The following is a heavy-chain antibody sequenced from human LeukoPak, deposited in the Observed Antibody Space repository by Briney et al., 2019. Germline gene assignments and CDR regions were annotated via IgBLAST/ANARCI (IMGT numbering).Heavy chain of an antibody. V-gene: IGHV4-59*01. CDR2: IYYSGTT. Sequence: SETLSLTCTVSSGSISSYYWSWIRQPPGKGLEWIGYIYYSGTTNYNASLKSRVTISVDTSKNQFSLKLSSVTAADTAVYYCARSRYNGNYDLLFDPWGQGTLVTVSS. J-gene: IGHJ5*02. D-gene: IGHD1-7*01. CDR3: ARSRYNGNYDLLFDP. CDR1: SGSISSYY.